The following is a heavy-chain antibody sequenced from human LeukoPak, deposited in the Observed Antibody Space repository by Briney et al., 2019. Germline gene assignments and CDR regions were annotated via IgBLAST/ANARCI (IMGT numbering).Heavy chain of an antibody. CDR3: ARLKEAALGADY. Sequence: PSETLSLTCTVSGGSISGYYWSWLRQPPGKGLEWIGYIYYSGSTNYNPSLKSRVTMSADTSKNQFSLKLSSVTAADTAVYYCARLKEAALGADYWGQGTLVTVSS. V-gene: IGHV4-59*08. D-gene: IGHD3-16*01. J-gene: IGHJ4*02. CDR1: GGSISGYY. CDR2: IYYSGST.